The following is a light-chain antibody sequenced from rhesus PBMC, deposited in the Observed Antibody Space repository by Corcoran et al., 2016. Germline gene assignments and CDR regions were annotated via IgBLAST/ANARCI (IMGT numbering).Light chain of an antibody. CDR1: ENVNNY. J-gene: IGKJ4*01. CDR3: QHNYGTPLT. CDR2: KAS. V-gene: IGKV1-74*01. Sequence: DIQMTQSPSSLSASVGDRVTITCRTSENVNNYFNWYQQKPGKAPKLLIYKASTLQSGVPSRFSGSGSWTDYTFTSSSLQSEDVATYYCQHNYGTPLTFGGGTKVEIK.